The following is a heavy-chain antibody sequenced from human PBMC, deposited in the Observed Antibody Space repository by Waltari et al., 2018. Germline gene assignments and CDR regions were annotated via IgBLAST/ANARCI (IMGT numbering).Heavy chain of an antibody. CDR2: ISSSSSYI. CDR1: GFTFSSYS. D-gene: IGHD1-26*01. V-gene: IGHV3-21*01. J-gene: IGHJ2*01. CDR3: AKDSIDWYVDL. Sequence: EVQLVESGGGLVKPGGSLRLSCAASGFTFSSYSMNWVRQAPGKGLEWVSSISSSSSYIYYADSVKGRFTISRDNSKNTLYLQMNSLRAEDTAVYYCAKDSIDWYVDLWGRGTLVTVSS.